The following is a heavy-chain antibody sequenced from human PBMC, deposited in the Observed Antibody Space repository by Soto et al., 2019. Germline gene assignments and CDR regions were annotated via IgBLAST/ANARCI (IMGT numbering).Heavy chain of an antibody. Sequence: SETLSLTCAVYGGSFSGYYWSWIRQPPGKGLEWIGEINHSGSTNYNPSLKIRVTISVDTPKNQFSLKLSSVTAADTAVYYCARGARGSYYYYYGMDVWGQGTTVTVSS. J-gene: IGHJ6*02. CDR3: ARGARGSYYYYYGMDV. CDR2: INHSGST. D-gene: IGHD1-26*01. V-gene: IGHV4-34*01. CDR1: GGSFSGYY.